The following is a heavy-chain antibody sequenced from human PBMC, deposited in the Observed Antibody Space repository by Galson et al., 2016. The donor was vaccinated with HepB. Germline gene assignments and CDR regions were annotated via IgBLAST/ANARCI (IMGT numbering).Heavy chain of an antibody. CDR3: ARHRQRAAPGTRSAFDC. CDR2: IYPGDSDT. Sequence: QSGAEVKKPGESLKTSCKASGYSFTTYWIGWVRQMPGKGLEWMGIIYPGDSDTRYSPSFQGQVTISADKSISTAYLQWSSLKASDTAMYYCARHRQRAAPGTRSAFDCWGQGTMVTVSS. V-gene: IGHV5-51*01. J-gene: IGHJ3*01. D-gene: IGHD6-13*01. CDR1: GYSFTTYW.